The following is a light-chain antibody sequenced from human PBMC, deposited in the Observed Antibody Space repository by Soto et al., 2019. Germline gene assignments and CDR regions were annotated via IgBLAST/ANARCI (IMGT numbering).Light chain of an antibody. Sequence: IVLTQSPGTLSLSPGERAILSCRASQSVAGSLAWYQQKPGQAPRLLIYDISTRAAAIPARLSGSGSGTDFTLTVSSLEPEDFALYYCQQRSNRITFGQGTRLEIK. CDR1: QSVAGS. CDR2: DIS. CDR3: QQRSNRIT. J-gene: IGKJ5*01. V-gene: IGKV3-11*01.